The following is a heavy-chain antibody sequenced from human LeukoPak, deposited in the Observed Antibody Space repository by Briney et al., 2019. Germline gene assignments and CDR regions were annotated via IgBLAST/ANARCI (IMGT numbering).Heavy chain of an antibody. CDR1: GFTFSSYS. V-gene: IGHV3-21*01. Sequence: GGSLRLSCVASGFTFSSYSMDCVLQAPGKGLEWVSSITSSSTYIYYADSVKGRFTISRDNAKNSLFLQMNSLGAEDTAVYYCARGGYCSGGNRYAVDYWGQGTLVTVSS. D-gene: IGHD2-15*01. CDR3: ARGGYCSGGNRYAVDY. CDR2: ITSSSTYI. J-gene: IGHJ4*02.